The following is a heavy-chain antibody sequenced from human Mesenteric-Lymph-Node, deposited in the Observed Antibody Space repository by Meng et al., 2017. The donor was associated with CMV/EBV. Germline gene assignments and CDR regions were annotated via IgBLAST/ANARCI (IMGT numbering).Heavy chain of an antibody. J-gene: IGHJ6*02. CDR2: ASGSGGST. CDR3: AKDSSSDFWSSYFSFYPYGLDV. D-gene: IGHD3-3*01. V-gene: IGHV3-23*01. Sequence: GGSLKISCAASGFTFRSYVMSWVRQAPGKGLEWVSGASGSGGSTFYADSVKGRFTISRDNSKNIVYLQMNGLRAEDTAVYYCAKDSSSDFWSSYFSFYPYGLDVWGQGTAVTVSS. CDR1: GFTFRSYV.